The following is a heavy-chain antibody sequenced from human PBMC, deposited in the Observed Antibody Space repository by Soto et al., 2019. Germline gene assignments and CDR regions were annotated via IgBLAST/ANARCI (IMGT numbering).Heavy chain of an antibody. CDR3: ARAIGPTLFDY. CDR1: GFTFSSYD. D-gene: IGHD3-22*01. V-gene: IGHV3-13*04. Sequence: EVQLVESGGGLVQPGGSLRLSCSASGFTFSSYDMHWVRQGTGKGLEWVSAIGTTGDTYYAGSEKGRFTISRENAKNSLYLQMNSLRAGDTAIYFCARAIGPTLFDYWGQGTLVTVSS. CDR2: IGTTGDT. J-gene: IGHJ4*02.